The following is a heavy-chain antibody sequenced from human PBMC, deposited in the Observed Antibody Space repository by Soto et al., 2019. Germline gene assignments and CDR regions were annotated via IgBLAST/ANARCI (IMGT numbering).Heavy chain of an antibody. CDR3: ARCSYRSGWADVMMYFDY. J-gene: IGHJ4*02. CDR1: GFTFSSYW. V-gene: IGHV3-7*01. Sequence: GGSLRLSCAASGFTFSSYWMSWVRQAPGKGLEWVANIKQDGSEKYYVDSVKGRFTISRDNAKNSLYLQMNSLRAEDTAVYYCARCSYRSGWADVMMYFDYWGQGTLVTVSS. D-gene: IGHD6-19*01. CDR2: IKQDGSEK.